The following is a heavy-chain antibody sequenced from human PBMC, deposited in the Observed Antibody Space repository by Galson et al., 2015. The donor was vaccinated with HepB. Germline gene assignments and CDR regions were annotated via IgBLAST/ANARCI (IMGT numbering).Heavy chain of an antibody. CDR1: GYTFTGYY. CDR3: ARVSNLPFGYFDWLSDAFDI. CDR2: INPNSGGT. Sequence: SVKVSCKASGYTFTGYYMHWVRQAPGQGLEWMGRINPNSGGTNYAQKFQGRVTMTRDTSISTAYMELSRLRSDDTAVYYCARVSNLPFGYFDWLSDAFDIWGQGTMVTVSS. J-gene: IGHJ3*02. D-gene: IGHD3-9*01. V-gene: IGHV1-2*06.